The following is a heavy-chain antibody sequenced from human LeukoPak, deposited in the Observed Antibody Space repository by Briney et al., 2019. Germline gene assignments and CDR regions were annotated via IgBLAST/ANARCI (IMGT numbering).Heavy chain of an antibody. CDR3: APGIGDGYNYHFDY. V-gene: IGHV4-39*07. CDR2: IYYSGST. D-gene: IGHD5-24*01. Sequence: SETLSLTCTVSGGSISSYYWGWIRQPPGKGLEWIGSIYYSGSTYYNPSIKSRVTISVDTSKNQFSLKLSSVTAADTAVYYCAPGIGDGYNYHFDYWGQGTLVTVSS. CDR1: GGSISSYY. J-gene: IGHJ4*02.